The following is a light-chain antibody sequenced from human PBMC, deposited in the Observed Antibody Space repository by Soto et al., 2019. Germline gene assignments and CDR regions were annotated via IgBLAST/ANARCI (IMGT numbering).Light chain of an antibody. J-gene: IGKJ1*01. Sequence: EIVLTQSPGTLSLSPGESATLSCRASQSVSRSHLAWYRQKPSQAPRLLIYGASTRATGIPGRFSGSGSVTDFTLTISRLEPGDFGVYYCQQYCSSGTLGQGSKVDIK. CDR1: QSVSRSH. V-gene: IGKV3-20*01. CDR2: GAS. CDR3: QQYCSSGT.